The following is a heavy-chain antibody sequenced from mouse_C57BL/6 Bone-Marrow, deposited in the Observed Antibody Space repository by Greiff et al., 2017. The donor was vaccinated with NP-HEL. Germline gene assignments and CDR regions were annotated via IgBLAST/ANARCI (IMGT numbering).Heavy chain of an antibody. CDR1: GYTFTSYW. J-gene: IGHJ4*01. D-gene: IGHD2-4*01. V-gene: IGHV1-55*01. Sequence: QVQLQQPGAELVKPGASVKMSCKASGYTFTSYWITWVKQRPGQGLEWIGDINPNNGGNSYNQKFKGKATLTVDKSSSTAYMELRSLTSEDSAVYYCARATYYDYDGAMDFWGQGTSVTVSS. CDR3: ARATYYDYDGAMDF. CDR2: INPNNGGN.